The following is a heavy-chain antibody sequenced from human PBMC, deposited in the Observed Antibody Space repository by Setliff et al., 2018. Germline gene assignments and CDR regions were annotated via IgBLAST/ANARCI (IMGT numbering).Heavy chain of an antibody. Sequence: SETLSLTCAVYGGSFSGYSWSWIRQPPGKGLEWIGEINHSGSTNYNPSLKSRVTISVDTSKNQFSLKLSSVTAADTAVFYCARGRDRIAARRGNWFDPWGQGTLVTVSS. CDR1: GGSFSGYS. V-gene: IGHV4-34*01. J-gene: IGHJ5*02. CDR3: ARGRDRIAARRGNWFDP. CDR2: INHSGST. D-gene: IGHD6-6*01.